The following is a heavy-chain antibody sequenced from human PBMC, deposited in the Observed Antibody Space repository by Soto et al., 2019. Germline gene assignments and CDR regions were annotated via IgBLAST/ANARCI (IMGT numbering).Heavy chain of an antibody. CDR2: ISAYNGNT. Sequence: ASVKVSCKASGYTFTSYGISWVRQAPGQGLEWMGWISAYNGNTNYAQKLQGRVTMTTDTSTSTAYVELRSLRSDDTAVYYCARDRCSSTSCYVSADYDAFDIWGQGTMVT. J-gene: IGHJ3*02. CDR3: ARDRCSSTSCYVSADYDAFDI. V-gene: IGHV1-18*01. CDR1: GYTFTSYG. D-gene: IGHD2-2*01.